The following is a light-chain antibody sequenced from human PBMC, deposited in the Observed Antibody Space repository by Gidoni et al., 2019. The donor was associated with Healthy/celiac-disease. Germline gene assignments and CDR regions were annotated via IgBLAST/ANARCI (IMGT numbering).Light chain of an antibody. V-gene: IGKV1-39*01. CDR1: QSISSY. J-gene: IGKJ2*01. CDR2: AAS. CDR3: QQSYSTPMYT. Sequence: DIQMTQSPSSLSASVGDRVTITCRASQSISSYLNWYQQKPGKAPKLLIYAASSLQSGVPSRFSGSGSKTDFTLTIGSLQPEDFATYYCQQSYSTPMYTFGQGTKLEIK.